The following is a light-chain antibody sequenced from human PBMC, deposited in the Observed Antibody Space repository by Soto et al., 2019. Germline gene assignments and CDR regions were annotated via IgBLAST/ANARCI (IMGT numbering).Light chain of an antibody. V-gene: IGKV3-15*01. Sequence: EIVMTQFPATLSLSPGERATLSCRASQSVSSNLAWYQQKTGQAPRLLIYGASTRATRIPARFSGSGSGTEFTLPISSLQSEDFAVYYCQQYNTWPPLTFGGGTKVEIK. CDR1: QSVSSN. CDR3: QQYNTWPPLT. J-gene: IGKJ4*01. CDR2: GAS.